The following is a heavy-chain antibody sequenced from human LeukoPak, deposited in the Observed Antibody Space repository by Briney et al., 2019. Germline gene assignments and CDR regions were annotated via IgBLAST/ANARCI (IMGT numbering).Heavy chain of an antibody. V-gene: IGHV3-11*04. CDR2: ISNSGREI. Sequence: KPGGSLRLSCTASGFTFSDSYMTWIRQAPGKGLEWVSYISNSGREINYADSVKGRFTISRDNAMSSLYPQMNSLRVEDTAVYYCGRGHWGLDYXXQGTLVTVXS. J-gene: IGHJ4*02. CDR1: GFTFSDSY. CDR3: GRGHWGLDY. D-gene: IGHD7-27*01.